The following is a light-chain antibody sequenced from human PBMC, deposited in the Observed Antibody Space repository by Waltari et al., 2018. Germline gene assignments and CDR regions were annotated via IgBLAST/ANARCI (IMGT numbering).Light chain of an antibody. Sequence: QSALTQPPSVSGSPGQSVTISCPATKSDIGGWDRGSWYQQAPGSAPKLILFDVNNRPSCVPDRFSGSKSGNTASLTISGLQTEDEADYYCSSYTDNTVLFGGGTKLTVL. CDR2: DVN. V-gene: IGLV2-18*02. CDR3: SSYTDNTVL. J-gene: IGLJ2*01. CDR1: KSDIGGWDR.